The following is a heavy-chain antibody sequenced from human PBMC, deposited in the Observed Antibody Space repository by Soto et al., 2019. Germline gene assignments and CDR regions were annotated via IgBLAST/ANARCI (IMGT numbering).Heavy chain of an antibody. CDR1: GFTFTSSA. CDR3: AADSPPSSGWSLYYYYYGMDV. CDR2: IVVGSGNT. V-gene: IGHV1-58*01. Sequence: QMPLVQSGPEVKKPGTSVKVSCKASGFTFTSSAVQWVRQARGQRLEWIGWIVVGSGNTNYAQKFQERVTITRDMSTSTAYMELSSLRSEDTAVYYCAADSPPSSGWSLYYYYYGMDVWGQGTTVTVSS. J-gene: IGHJ6*02. D-gene: IGHD6-19*01.